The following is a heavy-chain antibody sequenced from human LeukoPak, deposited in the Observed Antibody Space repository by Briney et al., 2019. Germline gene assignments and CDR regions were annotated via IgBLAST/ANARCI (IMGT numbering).Heavy chain of an antibody. CDR3: ARDLRVVVTAIFDF. D-gene: IGHD2-21*02. CDR1: GGSISSSSYY. CDR2: INHSGST. V-gene: IGHV4-39*07. J-gene: IGHJ4*02. Sequence: SETLSLTCTVSGGSISSSSYYWSWIRQPPGKGLEWIGEINHSGSTNYNPSLKSRVTISVDTSKNQFSLKLNSVTAADTAVYYCARDLRVVVTAIFDFWGQGTLVTVSS.